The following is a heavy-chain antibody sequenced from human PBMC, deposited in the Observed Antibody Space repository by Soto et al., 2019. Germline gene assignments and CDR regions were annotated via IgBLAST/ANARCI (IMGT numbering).Heavy chain of an antibody. V-gene: IGHV5-51*01. Sequence: GESLKISCKGSGYSFTSYWIGWVRQMPGKGLEWMGIIYPGDSDTRYSPSFQGQVTISADKSISTAYLQWSSLKASDTAMYYCARGSLISGIRDGYNFYVGPANWFDPWGQGTLVTVSS. CDR1: GYSFTSYW. CDR3: ARGSLISGIRDGYNFYVGPANWFDP. D-gene: IGHD5-12*01. CDR2: IYPGDSDT. J-gene: IGHJ5*02.